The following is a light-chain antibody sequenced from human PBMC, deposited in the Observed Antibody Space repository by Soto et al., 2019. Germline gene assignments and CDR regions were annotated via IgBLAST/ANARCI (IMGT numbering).Light chain of an antibody. CDR3: CSYAGSYTFV. J-gene: IGLJ1*01. Sequence: QSALTQPRSVSGSPGQSVTVSCSGTSSDVGGYDYVAWYQQYPGKAPKLMIYDVIKRPSGVPDRFSGSKSGNTASLTISGLQAEDEADYYCCSYAGSYTFVFGTGTKLTVX. CDR2: DVI. V-gene: IGLV2-11*01. CDR1: SSDVGGYDY.